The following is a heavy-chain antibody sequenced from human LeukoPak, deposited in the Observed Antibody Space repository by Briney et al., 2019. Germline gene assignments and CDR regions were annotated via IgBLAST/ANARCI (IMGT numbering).Heavy chain of an antibody. CDR3: ARRAGASSRPYDY. CDR2: IYSDNT. V-gene: IGHV3-53*01. D-gene: IGHD4/OR15-4a*01. CDR1: GFTVSSNS. Sequence: PGGSLRLSCTVSGFTVSSNSMSWVRQAPGKGLEWVSFIYSDNTHYSDCVKGRFTISRDNSKNTLYLQMNSLRAEDTAVYYCARRAGASSRPYDYWGQGTLVTVSS. J-gene: IGHJ4*02.